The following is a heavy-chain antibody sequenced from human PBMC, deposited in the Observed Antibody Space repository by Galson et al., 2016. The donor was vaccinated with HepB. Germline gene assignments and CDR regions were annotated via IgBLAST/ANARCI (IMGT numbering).Heavy chain of an antibody. D-gene: IGHD2-21*02. J-gene: IGHJ4*02. V-gene: IGHV3-21*04. CDR1: GFTFSTYS. Sequence: SLRLSCAASGFTFSTYSMNWVRQAPGKGLEWVSSISSSSSYIYYADSLKGRVTISRDNSKNTLYLQMDSLRAEDTAVYYCARREGRHMVTFFDFWGQGTLVTVSS. CDR3: ARREGRHMVTFFDF. CDR2: ISSSSSYI.